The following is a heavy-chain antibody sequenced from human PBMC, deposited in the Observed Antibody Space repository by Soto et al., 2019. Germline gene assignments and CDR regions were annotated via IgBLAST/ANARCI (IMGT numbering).Heavy chain of an antibody. CDR1: GFTFSSYS. CDR3: ARDLNYGLFDY. CDR2: FSSSSSTI. Sequence: EVQLVESGGGLVQPGGSLRLSCAASGFTFSSYSMNWVRQAPGKGLEWVSYFSSSSSTIYYADFVKGRFTIFRDNAKISLYLQMNSLRAADTAVYYCARDLNYGLFDYWGQGTLVTVSS. J-gene: IGHJ4*02. D-gene: IGHD4-17*01. V-gene: IGHV3-48*01.